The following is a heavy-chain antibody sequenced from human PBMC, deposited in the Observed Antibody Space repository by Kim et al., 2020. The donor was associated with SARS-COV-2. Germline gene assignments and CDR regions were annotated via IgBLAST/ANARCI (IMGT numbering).Heavy chain of an antibody. D-gene: IGHD3-10*01. V-gene: IGHV4-30-4*01. J-gene: IGHJ6*02. Sequence: SETLSLTCTVSGGSISSGDYYWSWIRQPPGKGLEWIGYIYYSGSTYYNASLKSRVTISVDTSKNQFSLKLSSVTAADTAVYYCAGSMVRSLHDYYYYYGMDVWGQGTTVTVSS. CDR1: GGSISSGDYY. CDR2: IYYSGST. CDR3: AGSMVRSLHDYYYYYGMDV.